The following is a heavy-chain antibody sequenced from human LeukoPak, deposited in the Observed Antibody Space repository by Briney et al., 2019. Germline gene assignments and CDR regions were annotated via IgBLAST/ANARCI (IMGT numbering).Heavy chain of an antibody. CDR1: GFTFINYA. CDR3: ARPGTVVTPRGGLDY. Sequence: PGGSLRLSCAASGFTFINYAMHWVRQAPGKGLEWVALISYDGSNKYYADSVKGRFTISRGNSKNTLYLQMNSLRAEDTAVYYCARPGTVVTPRGGLDYWGQGTLVTVSS. CDR2: ISYDGSNK. J-gene: IGHJ4*02. D-gene: IGHD4-23*01. V-gene: IGHV3-30-3*01.